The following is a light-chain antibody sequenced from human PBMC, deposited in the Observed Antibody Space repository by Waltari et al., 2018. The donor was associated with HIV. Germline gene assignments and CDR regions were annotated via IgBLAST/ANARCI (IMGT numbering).Light chain of an antibody. Sequence: NFTLTPSHSVSESPGKTVTISCTRTSGSMATHYVQWSQQRPGSFPTTVIYEDNKRPSGVPVRFSGSIDISSTSASLTISALKTEDAADYYCQSYDTSRHVIFGGGTKLTVL. CDR3: QSYDTSRHVI. CDR2: EDN. J-gene: IGLJ2*01. CDR1: SGSMATHY. V-gene: IGLV6-57*01.